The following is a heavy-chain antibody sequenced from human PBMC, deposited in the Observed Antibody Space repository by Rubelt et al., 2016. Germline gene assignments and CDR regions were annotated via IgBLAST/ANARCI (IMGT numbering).Heavy chain of an antibody. D-gene: IGHD6-13*01. CDR2: INPSGGST. J-gene: IGHJ5*02. V-gene: IGHV1-46*01. CDR3: ARDGAAAGLAGDNWFDP. Sequence: MHWVRQAPGQGLEWMGIINPSGGSTSYAQKFQGRVTMTRDTSTITVYMELSSLSSEDTAVYYCARDGAAAGLAGDNWFDPWGQGTLVTVSS.